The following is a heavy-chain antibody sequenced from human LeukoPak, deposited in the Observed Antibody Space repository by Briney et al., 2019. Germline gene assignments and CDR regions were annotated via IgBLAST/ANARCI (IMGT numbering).Heavy chain of an antibody. CDR1: GYSISSGYY. CDR2: IYHSGST. Sequence: SETLSLTCTVSGYSISSGYYWGWIRQPPGKGLEWIGSIYHSGSTYYNPSLKSRVTISVDTSKNQFSLKLSPVTAADTAVYYCARLAAAGLDYWGQGTLVTVSS. J-gene: IGHJ4*02. CDR3: ARLAAAGLDY. D-gene: IGHD6-13*01. V-gene: IGHV4-38-2*02.